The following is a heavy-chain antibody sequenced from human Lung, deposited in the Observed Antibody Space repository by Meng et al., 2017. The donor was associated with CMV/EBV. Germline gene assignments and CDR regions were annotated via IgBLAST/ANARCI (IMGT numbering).Heavy chain of an antibody. J-gene: IGHJ6*02. CDR1: GTSIRSSTYY. V-gene: IGHV4-39*07. Sequence: GSLRLSCSLSGTSIRSSTYYWGWIRQPPGKGLEWIGSISYSGNTYYNPSLKSPVTISVDTSKNQFSLRLSSVTAADTAVYYCAREGGKGDYRDYRMYYGMDVWGQGTTVTVSS. CDR3: AREGGKGDYRDYRMYYGMDV. D-gene: IGHD4-11*01. CDR2: ISYSGNT.